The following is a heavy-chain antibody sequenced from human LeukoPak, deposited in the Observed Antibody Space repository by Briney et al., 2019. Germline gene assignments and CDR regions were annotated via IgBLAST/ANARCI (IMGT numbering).Heavy chain of an antibody. Sequence: GGSLRLSCAASGFTFSDYYMTWVCQVPGKGLEWLSYISNSGATLYYADSVKGRFTVSRDNAKNSLYLQMNSLRDEDTAVYYCAKTGERDYWGRGTLVTVSS. CDR2: ISNSGATL. J-gene: IGHJ4*02. CDR1: GFTFSDYY. V-gene: IGHV3-11*04. CDR3: AKTGERDY. D-gene: IGHD7-27*01.